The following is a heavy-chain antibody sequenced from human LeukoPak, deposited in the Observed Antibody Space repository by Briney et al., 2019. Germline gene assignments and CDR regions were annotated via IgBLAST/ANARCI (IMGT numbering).Heavy chain of an antibody. V-gene: IGHV4-39*07. CDR1: GGSISSSSYY. CDR2: IHYSGST. Sequence: SETLSLTCTVSGGSISSSSYYWGWIRQSPGKGLEWIGSIHYSGSTYYNPCLKSRVTISVDTSKNQFSLKLSSVTAADTAVYYCAREPRKQYTGYYFDYWGQGTLVTVSS. D-gene: IGHD6-19*01. J-gene: IGHJ4*02. CDR3: AREPRKQYTGYYFDY.